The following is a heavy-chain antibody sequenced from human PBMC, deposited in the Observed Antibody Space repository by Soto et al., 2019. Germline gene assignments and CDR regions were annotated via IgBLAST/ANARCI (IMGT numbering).Heavy chain of an antibody. D-gene: IGHD3-22*01. CDR3: ARDPPTPNYYDSSGYNGMDV. CDR2: ISSSSSYI. CDR1: GFTFSSYS. J-gene: IGHJ6*02. Sequence: PGGSLRLSCAASGFTFSSYSMNWVRQAPGKGLEWVSSISSSSSYIYYADSVKGRFTISRDNAKNSLYLQMNSLRAEDTAVYYCARDPPTPNYYDSSGYNGMDVWGQGTTVTVSS. V-gene: IGHV3-21*01.